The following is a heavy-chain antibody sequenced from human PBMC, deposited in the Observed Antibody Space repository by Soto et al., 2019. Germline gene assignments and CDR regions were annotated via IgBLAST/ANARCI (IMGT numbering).Heavy chain of an antibody. Sequence: ASVKVSCDASGYTFTSYAMHWVRQAPGQRLEWMAWNNAGNGNTKYSQRFQGRVTITRDTSASTAYMELSSLGSEETALYYCTRKYYDFWTGYYRDYGMHFCGQGPTVTVS. CDR2: NNAGNGNT. CDR3: TRKYYDFWTGYYRDYGMHF. CDR1: GYTFTSYA. D-gene: IGHD3-3*01. V-gene: IGHV1-3*01. J-gene: IGHJ6*02.